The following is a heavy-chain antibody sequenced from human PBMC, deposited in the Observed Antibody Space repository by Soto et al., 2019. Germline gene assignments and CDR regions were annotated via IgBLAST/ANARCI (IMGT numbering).Heavy chain of an antibody. J-gene: IGHJ4*02. Sequence: GGSLRLSCAASGFTFSSYAMHWVRQAPGKGLEWVAVISYDGSNKYYADPVKGRFTISRDNSKNTLYLQMNSLRAEDPAVYYCARDTETGYSSSWFNSFDYWGQGTLVTVSS. CDR3: ARDTETGYSSSWFNSFDY. CDR1: GFTFSSYA. D-gene: IGHD6-13*01. CDR2: ISYDGSNK. V-gene: IGHV3-30-3*01.